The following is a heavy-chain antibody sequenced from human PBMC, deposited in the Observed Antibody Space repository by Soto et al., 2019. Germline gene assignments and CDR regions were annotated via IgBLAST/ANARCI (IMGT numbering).Heavy chain of an antibody. CDR1: GFTVNNNY. V-gene: IGHV3-66*01. J-gene: IGHJ4*02. Sequence: GGSLRLSCAVSGFTVNNNYVSWVRQAPGKGLEWVSVIYSDGTTYYADSVQGRFTVSRDTSRNTVYLQMNSLRAEDTAVYYCTRDSSYYGSGRGVLDYWGQGTLVTVSS. CDR3: TRDSSYYGSGRGVLDY. CDR2: IYSDGTT. D-gene: IGHD3-10*01.